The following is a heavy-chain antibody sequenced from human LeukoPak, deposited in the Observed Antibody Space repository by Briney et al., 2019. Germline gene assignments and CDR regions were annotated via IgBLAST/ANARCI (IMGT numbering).Heavy chain of an antibody. J-gene: IGHJ4*02. CDR2: IIPILGMA. CDR3: ARGRSTPHRSGWTN. V-gene: IGHV1-69*04. Sequence: ASVKVSCKASGGTFSSYAISWVRQAPGQGLEWMGRIIPILGMANYAQKFQGRVTITADKSTSTAYMELSRLRSDDTAVYYCARGRSTPHRSGWTNWGQGTLVTVSS. D-gene: IGHD6-19*01. CDR1: GGTFSSYA.